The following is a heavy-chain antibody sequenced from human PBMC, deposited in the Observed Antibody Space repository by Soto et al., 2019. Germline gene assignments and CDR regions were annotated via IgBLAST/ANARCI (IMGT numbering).Heavy chain of an antibody. CDR3: ARDLGYGDEYNWFDP. J-gene: IGHJ5*02. CDR2: INSDGSST. V-gene: IGHV3-74*01. D-gene: IGHD4-17*01. CDR1: GFTFSSYW. Sequence: PGGSLRLSCAASGFTFSSYWMHWVRQAPGKGLVWVSRINSDGSSTSYADSVKGRFTISRDNAKNTLYLQMNSLRAEDTAVYYCARDLGYGDEYNWFDPWGQGTLVTVSS.